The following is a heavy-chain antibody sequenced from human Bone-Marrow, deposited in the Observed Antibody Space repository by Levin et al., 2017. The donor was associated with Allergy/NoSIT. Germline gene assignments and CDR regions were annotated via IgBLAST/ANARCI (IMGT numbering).Heavy chain of an antibody. Sequence: SCAASGFEFDDYPMHWVRQASGKGLEWLSLISWDGATTYYADSVKGRFSISRDNSKNSLYLQMNSLRSEDTALYYCAKDRQDTSMITGGMDVWGQGTTVTVSS. J-gene: IGHJ6*02. CDR1: GFEFDDYP. CDR2: ISWDGATT. D-gene: IGHD5-18*01. CDR3: AKDRQDTSMITGGMDV. V-gene: IGHV3-43*01.